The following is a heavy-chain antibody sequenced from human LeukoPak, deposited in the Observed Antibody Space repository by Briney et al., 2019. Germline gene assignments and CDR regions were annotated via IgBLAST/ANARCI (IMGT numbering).Heavy chain of an antibody. CDR3: ARYSSSCLDY. J-gene: IGHJ4*02. CDR2: IRYDGSNK. D-gene: IGHD6-13*01. V-gene: IGHV3-30*02. CDR1: GFTFDDYG. Sequence: GGSLRLSCAASGFTFDDYGMHWVRQAPGKGLEWVAFIRYDGSNKYYADSVKGRFTISRDNSKNTLYLQMNSLRAEDTAVYYCARYSSSCLDYWGQGTLVTVSS.